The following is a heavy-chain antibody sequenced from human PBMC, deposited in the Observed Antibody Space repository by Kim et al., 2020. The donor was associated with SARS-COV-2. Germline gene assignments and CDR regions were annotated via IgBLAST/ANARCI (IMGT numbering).Heavy chain of an antibody. CDR3: AREGGATVLVSRFDADYYYYYGMDV. V-gene: IGHV1-69*13. CDR2: IIPIFGTA. D-gene: IGHD4-17*01. Sequence: SVKVSCKASGGTFSSYAISWVRQAPGQGLEWMGGIIPIFGTANYAQKFQGRVTITADESTSTAYMELSSLRSEDTAVYYCAREGGATVLVSRFDADYYYYYGMDVWGQGTTVTVSS. CDR1: GGTFSSYA. J-gene: IGHJ6*02.